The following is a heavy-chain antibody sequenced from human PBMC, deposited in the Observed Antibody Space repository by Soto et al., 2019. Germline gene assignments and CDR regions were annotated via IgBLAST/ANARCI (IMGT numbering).Heavy chain of an antibody. J-gene: IGHJ4*02. D-gene: IGHD1-26*01. Sequence: ASVKVSCKASGYTFTSYGISWVRQAPGQGLEWMRWISAYNGNTNYAQKLQGTVTMTTNKSTSTANMELRSLRSDDTAVYYCARESGGIARHFDYWGQGTLVTVSS. CDR3: ARESGGIARHFDY. V-gene: IGHV1-18*04. CDR1: GYTFTSYG. CDR2: ISAYNGNT.